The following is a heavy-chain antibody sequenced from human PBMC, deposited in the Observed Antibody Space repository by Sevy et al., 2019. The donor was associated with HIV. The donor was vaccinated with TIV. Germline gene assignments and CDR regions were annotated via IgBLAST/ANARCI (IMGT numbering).Heavy chain of an antibody. CDR3: ARDREEQLVPYYYYGMDV. J-gene: IGHJ6*02. V-gene: IGHV4-4*07. D-gene: IGHD6-6*01. CDR2: IYTTGST. CDR1: GGSISSYY. Sequence: SETLSLTCTVSGGSISSYYWSWIQQPAGKGLEWIGRIYTTGSTNYNPSLKSRVTMSVDTSKNQFPLKLSTVTAADTAVYYCARDREEQLVPYYYYGMDVWGQGTTVTVSS.